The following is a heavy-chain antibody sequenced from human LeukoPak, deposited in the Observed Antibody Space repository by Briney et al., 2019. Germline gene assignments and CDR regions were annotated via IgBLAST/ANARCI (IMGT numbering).Heavy chain of an antibody. CDR3: ARVGDHYHWYLDV. CDR1: GFTAGSKC. J-gene: IGHJ2*01. CDR2: LYSGGGT. Sequence: GGSLRLSCEVAGFTAGSKCMDWVRQAPGKGLEWVSILYSGGGTYYADSVKGRFTVSRNSSKNTLYLHMNSRRVADTAVYYCARVGDHYHWYLDVWGRGTLVTVSS. V-gene: IGHV3-53*01. D-gene: IGHD3-10*01.